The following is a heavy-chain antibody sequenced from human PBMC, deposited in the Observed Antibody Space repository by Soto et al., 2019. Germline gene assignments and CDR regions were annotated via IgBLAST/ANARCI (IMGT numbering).Heavy chain of an antibody. CDR1: GYTFTSYY. CDR3: ARGGRYDFWSGPGGYYYGMDV. J-gene: IGHJ6*02. CDR2: INPSGGST. Sequence: ASVKVSCKASGYTFTSYYMHWVRQAPGQGLEWMGIINPSGGSTSYAQKFQGRVTMTRDTSTSTVYMELSSLRSEDTAVYYCARGGRYDFWSGPGGYYYGMDVWGQGTTVTVSS. V-gene: IGHV1-46*01. D-gene: IGHD3-3*01.